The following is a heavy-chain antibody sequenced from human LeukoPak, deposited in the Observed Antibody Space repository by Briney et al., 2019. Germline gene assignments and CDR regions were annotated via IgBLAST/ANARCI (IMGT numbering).Heavy chain of an antibody. D-gene: IGHD6-13*01. CDR2: ISPNSGGT. V-gene: IGHV1-2*02. Sequence: ASVKVSCKASGGTFSSYAISWVRQAPGQGLEWMAWISPNSGGTNSAQKFQGRVTMTRDTSISTAYMELSSLRSDDTAVYYCARSGSGSWFDYWGQGTLVTVSS. CDR1: GGTFSSYA. CDR3: ARSGSGSWFDY. J-gene: IGHJ4*02.